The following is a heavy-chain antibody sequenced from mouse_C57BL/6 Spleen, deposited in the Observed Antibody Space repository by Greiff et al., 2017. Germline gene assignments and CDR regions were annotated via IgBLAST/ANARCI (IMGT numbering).Heavy chain of an antibody. J-gene: IGHJ2*01. D-gene: IGHD2-5*01. CDR1: GYTFTDYY. CDR2: INPNNGGT. V-gene: IGHV1-26*01. Sequence: EVQLQQSGPELVKPGASVKISCKASGYTFTDYYMNWVKQSHGKSLEWIGDINPNNGGTSYNQKFKGKATLTVDKSSSTAYMELRRLTSEDSAVYYCARLYYSIYFDCWGQGTTLSVS. CDR3: ARLYYSIYFDC.